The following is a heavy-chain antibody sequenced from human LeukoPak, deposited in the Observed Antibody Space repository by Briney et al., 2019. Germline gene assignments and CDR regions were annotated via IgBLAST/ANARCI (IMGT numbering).Heavy chain of an antibody. J-gene: IGHJ4*02. CDR1: GFTFSSNW. CDR3: ARDRGWADLD. Sequence: GGSLRLSCAASGFTFSSNWMAWVRQAPGKGLEWVANINVDGSEKYCVDSVKGRFTISRDNAKDSLNLQMNSLRVEDTAAYYCARDRGWADLDWGQGTLVTVSS. D-gene: IGHD3-10*01. CDR2: INVDGSEK. V-gene: IGHV3-7*01.